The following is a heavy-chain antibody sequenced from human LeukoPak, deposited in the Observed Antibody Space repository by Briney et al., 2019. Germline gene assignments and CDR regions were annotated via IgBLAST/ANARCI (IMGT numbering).Heavy chain of an antibody. D-gene: IGHD3-22*01. CDR2: ISGSGGST. Sequence: GGSLRLSCAASGFTFSSYAMSWVRQAPGKGLEWVSAISGSGGSTYYADSVKGRFTISRDNSKITLYLQMNSLRAEDTAVYYCAKERFDYYDSSGPNDYWGQGTLVTVSS. V-gene: IGHV3-23*01. J-gene: IGHJ4*02. CDR3: AKERFDYYDSSGPNDY. CDR1: GFTFSSYA.